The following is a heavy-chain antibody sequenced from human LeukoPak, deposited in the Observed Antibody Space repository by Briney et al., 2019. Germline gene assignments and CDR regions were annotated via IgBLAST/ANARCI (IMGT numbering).Heavy chain of an antibody. CDR1: GGSISSGGYY. J-gene: IGHJ4*02. CDR2: IYYSGST. CDR3: ARGGYYDSSEVY. D-gene: IGHD3-22*01. Sequence: PSQTLSLTCTVSGGSISSGGYYWSWIRQHPGKGLEWIGYIYYSGSTYYNPSLKSRVTISVDTSKNQFSLKLSSVTAADTAVYYCARGGYYDSSEVYWGQGTLVTVSS. V-gene: IGHV4-31*03.